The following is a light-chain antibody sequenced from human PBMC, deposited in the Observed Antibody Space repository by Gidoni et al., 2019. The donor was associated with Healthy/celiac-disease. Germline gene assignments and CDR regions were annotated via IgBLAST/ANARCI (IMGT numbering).Light chain of an antibody. CDR3: QQSYSTPWT. V-gene: IGKV1-39*01. CDR1: QSTSSD. Sequence: IQMTQSPSSLSASVGDRFTITCRASQSTSSDLNGYQQKPGKAPKLLIYAASSLQSGVPSRFSGSGAWTDFTLTISSRQPEDFATYYCQQSYSTPWTFGQGTKVEIK. J-gene: IGKJ1*01. CDR2: AAS.